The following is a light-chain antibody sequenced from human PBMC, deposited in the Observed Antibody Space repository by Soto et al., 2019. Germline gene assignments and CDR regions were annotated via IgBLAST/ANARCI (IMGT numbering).Light chain of an antibody. CDR3: QQYLAYLT. J-gene: IGKJ4*01. V-gene: IGKV4-1*01. CDR1: QTVLCSSNNKSA. Sequence: DIVMTQSPDSLAVSLGERATINCKSSQTVLCSSNNKSALAWLQQKPGQPPKLLIYWASTRESGVPDRFSGSGSGTDFTLTISGLQAEDVAVYYCQQYLAYLTFGGGTKVEIK. CDR2: WAS.